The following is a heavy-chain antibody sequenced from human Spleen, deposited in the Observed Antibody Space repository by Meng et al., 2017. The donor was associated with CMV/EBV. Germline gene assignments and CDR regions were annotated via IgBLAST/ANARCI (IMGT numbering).Heavy chain of an antibody. CDR2: ISSSSSYI. Sequence: GGSLRLSCAASGFTFSSYEMNWVRQAPGKGLEWVSSISSSSSYIYYADSVKGRFTISRDNAKNSLYLQMNSLRAEDTAVYYCARTDSSGYYNDAFDIWGQGTMVTVSS. D-gene: IGHD3-22*01. V-gene: IGHV3-21*01. CDR3: ARTDSSGYYNDAFDI. CDR1: GFTFSSYE. J-gene: IGHJ3*02.